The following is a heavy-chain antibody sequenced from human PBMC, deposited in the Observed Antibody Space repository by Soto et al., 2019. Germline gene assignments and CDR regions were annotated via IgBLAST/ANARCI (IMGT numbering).Heavy chain of an antibody. CDR3: ARASFRVTSSIMVPYVMDV. D-gene: IGHD4-17*01. CDR1: GGSVSSGSYY. Sequence: SETLSLTCTVSGGSVSSGSYYWNWIRQPPGKGLEWIGYIYYSGSTNYNPSLKSRVTISVDTSKNQFSLKLSSVTAADTAVYYGARASFRVTSSIMVPYVMDVSGQGTTVIVSS. V-gene: IGHV4-61*01. CDR2: IYYSGST. J-gene: IGHJ6*02.